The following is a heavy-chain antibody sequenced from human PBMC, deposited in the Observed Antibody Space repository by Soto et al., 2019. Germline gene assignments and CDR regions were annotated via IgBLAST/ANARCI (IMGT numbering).Heavy chain of an antibody. CDR3: ARLGRYYQSLDS. CDR2: IYYSGST. CDR1: GGSISFYY. J-gene: IGHJ5*01. Sequence: PSETLSLTCTVSGGSISFYYWSWIRQPPGKGLEWIGYIYYSGSTNYNPSLKSRVTISLETSKSQFSLRLTSVTAADTAVYYCARLGRYYQSLDSWGPGTLVTVSS. V-gene: IGHV4-59*08. D-gene: IGHD3-10*01.